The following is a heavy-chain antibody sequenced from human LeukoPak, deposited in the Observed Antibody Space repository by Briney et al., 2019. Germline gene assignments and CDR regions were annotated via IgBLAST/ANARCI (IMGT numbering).Heavy chain of an antibody. CDR3: ARDTSPYDFWSGPRPVFDP. Sequence: ASVKVSCKASGYTFTRYYMHWVRQAPGQGLEWMGWINPNSGGTNYAQKFQGWVTMTRDTSISTAYMELSRLRSDDTAVYYCARDTSPYDFWSGPRPVFDPWGQGTLVTVSS. CDR2: INPNSGGT. D-gene: IGHD3-3*01. V-gene: IGHV1-2*04. CDR1: GYTFTRYY. J-gene: IGHJ5*02.